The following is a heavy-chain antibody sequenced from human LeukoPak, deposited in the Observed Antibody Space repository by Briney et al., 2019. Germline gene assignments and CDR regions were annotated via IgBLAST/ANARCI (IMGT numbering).Heavy chain of an antibody. V-gene: IGHV4-39*07. CDR3: ARQQYYDTSVYWGNALDI. J-gene: IGHJ3*02. CDR1: GSSISSSSYY. CDR2: IYYSGST. D-gene: IGHD3-22*01. Sequence: SETLSLTCTVSGSSISSSSYYWGWIRQPPGKGLGWMGRIYYSGSTYYNPSLKSRVTISVDTSKNQFSLKLSSVTAADTAVYYCARQQYYDTSVYWGNALDIWGQGTMVIVSS.